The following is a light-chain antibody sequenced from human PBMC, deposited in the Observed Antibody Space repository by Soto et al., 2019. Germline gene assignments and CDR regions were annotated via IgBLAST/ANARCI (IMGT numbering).Light chain of an antibody. CDR3: QKYNNWFRK. V-gene: IGKV3-15*01. CDR1: QSIASN. CDR2: GAS. J-gene: IGKJ1*01. Sequence: EIVMAQSPATLSVSPGEMATLSCRASQSIASNLAWYQQTPGQAPRLLIYGASTKATGIPARFSGSGSGTEFTLTISSLQSEDSAVYYCQKYNNWFRKFGQGTKVDIK.